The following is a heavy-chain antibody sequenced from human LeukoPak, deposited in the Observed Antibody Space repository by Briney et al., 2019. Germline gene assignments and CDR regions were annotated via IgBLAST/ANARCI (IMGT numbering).Heavy chain of an antibody. CDR3: AKVPSSRGWYLEYYFDY. CDR1: GFTFSSYA. Sequence: KSGGSLRLSCAASGFTFSSYAMSWVRQAPGKGLEWVSAISGSGGSTYYADSVKGRFTISRDNSKNTLYLQMNSLRAEDTAVYYCAKVPSSRGWYLEYYFDYWGQGTLVTVSS. V-gene: IGHV3-23*01. J-gene: IGHJ4*02. D-gene: IGHD6-19*01. CDR2: ISGSGGST.